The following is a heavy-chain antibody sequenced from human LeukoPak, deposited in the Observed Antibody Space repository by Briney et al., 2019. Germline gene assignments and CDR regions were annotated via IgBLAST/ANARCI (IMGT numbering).Heavy chain of an antibody. D-gene: IGHD3-22*01. CDR2: IYYSGST. CDR3: ARGPYYYDSSGYYYYYYYGMDV. V-gene: IGHV4-31*03. J-gene: IGHJ6*02. CDR1: GGSISSGGYY. Sequence: SQTLSLTCTVSGGSISSGGYYWSWIRQHPGKGLEWIGYIYYSGSTYYNPSLKSRVTISVDTSKNQFSLKLSSVTAADTAVYYCARGPYYYDSSGYYYYYYYGMDVWGQGTTVTVSS.